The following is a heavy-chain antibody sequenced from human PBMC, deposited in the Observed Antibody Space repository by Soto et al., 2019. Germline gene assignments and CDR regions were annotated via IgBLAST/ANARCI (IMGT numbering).Heavy chain of an antibody. Sequence: VQLVESGGGLVQPGGSLRLSFAASGVTFSSYWMQWVRPTPGKGLVWVGRLTNDGKSAYYADSVKGRFTISRDNAKNTLYLQMNGVRDDDTSVFYCARDLGGGPDVWGKGTTVIVTS. D-gene: IGHD3-16*01. CDR2: LTNDGKSA. V-gene: IGHV3-74*01. J-gene: IGHJ6*04. CDR1: GVTFSSYW. CDR3: ARDLGGGPDV.